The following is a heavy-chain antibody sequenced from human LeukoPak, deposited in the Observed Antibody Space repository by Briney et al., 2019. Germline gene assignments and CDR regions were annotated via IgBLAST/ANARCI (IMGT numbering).Heavy chain of an antibody. CDR1: GYTFTSYD. CDR2: MNPNSGNT. J-gene: IGHJ4*02. Sequence: GASVKVSCKASGYTFTSYDINWVRQATGQGLEWMGWMNPNSGNTGYAQKFQGRVTITRNTSISTAYMELSSLRSEGTAVYYCARAHSPPGVATIYWGQGTLVTVSS. D-gene: IGHD5-12*01. V-gene: IGHV1-8*01. CDR3: ARAHSPPGVATIY.